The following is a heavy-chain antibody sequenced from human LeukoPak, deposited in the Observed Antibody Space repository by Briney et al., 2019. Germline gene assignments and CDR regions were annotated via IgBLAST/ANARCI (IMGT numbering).Heavy chain of an antibody. J-gene: IGHJ4*02. D-gene: IGHD3-22*01. CDR3: AKDLGITMIVVVRYFDY. CDR1: GFTFSSYA. V-gene: IGHV3-23*01. Sequence: PGGSLRLSCAASGFTFSSYAMSWVRQAPGEGLEWVSAISGSGGSTYYADSVKGRFTISRDNSKNTLYLQMNSLRAEDTAVYYCAKDLGITMIVVVRYFDYWGQGTLVTVSS. CDR2: ISGSGGST.